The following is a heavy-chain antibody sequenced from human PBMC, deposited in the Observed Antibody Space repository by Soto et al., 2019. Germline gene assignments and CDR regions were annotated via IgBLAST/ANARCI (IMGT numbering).Heavy chain of an antibody. CDR3: ARVPGSIAARPLAY. D-gene: IGHD6-6*01. CDR2: IYYSGST. J-gene: IGHJ4*02. CDR1: GGSISSSSYY. Sequence: PSETLSLTCTVSGGSISSSSYYWGWIRQPPGKGLEWIGSIYYSGSTYYNPSLKSRVTISVDTSKNQFSLKLSSVTAADTAVYYCARVPGSIAARPLAYWGQGTLVTVSS. V-gene: IGHV4-39*01.